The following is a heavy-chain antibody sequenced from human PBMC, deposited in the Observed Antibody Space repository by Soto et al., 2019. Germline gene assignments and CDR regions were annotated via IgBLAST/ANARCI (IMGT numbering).Heavy chain of an antibody. D-gene: IGHD7-27*01. CDR3: TRHGEKGAPDYYYYYMDV. Sequence: GGSLRLSCAASGFTFSGSAMHWVRQASGKGLEWVGRIRNKANSYATAYAASVKGRFTISRDDSKNTAYLQMNSLKTEDTAVYYCTRHGEKGAPDYYYYYMDVWGKGTTVTVSS. CDR1: GFTFSGSA. CDR2: IRNKANSYAT. J-gene: IGHJ6*03. V-gene: IGHV3-73*01.